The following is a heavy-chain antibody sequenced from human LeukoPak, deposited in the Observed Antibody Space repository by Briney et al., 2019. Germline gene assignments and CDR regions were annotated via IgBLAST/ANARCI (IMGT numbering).Heavy chain of an antibody. Sequence: GGSLRLSCAASGFTFNNYAMSWVRQAPGKGLEWVSAISGSGGSTYYADSVKGRFTISRDISKNTLYLQMNSLRAEDTAVYYCARYRYNWNLIPYYFDYWGQGTLVTVSS. J-gene: IGHJ4*02. CDR3: ARYRYNWNLIPYYFDY. D-gene: IGHD1-7*01. CDR1: GFTFNNYA. V-gene: IGHV3-23*01. CDR2: ISGSGGST.